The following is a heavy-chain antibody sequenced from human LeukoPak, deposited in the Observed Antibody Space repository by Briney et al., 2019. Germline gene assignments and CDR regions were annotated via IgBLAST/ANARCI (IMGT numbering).Heavy chain of an antibody. CDR1: GFTFSSYE. D-gene: IGHD3-10*01. J-gene: IGHJ6*03. V-gene: IGHV3-48*03. CDR3: AKDLNRGLLGYYMDV. CDR2: ISSSGSTI. Sequence: GGSLRLSCAASGFTFSSYEMNWVRQAPGKGLEWVSYISSSGSTIYYADSVKGRFTISRDNSKNTLYLQMNSLRAEDTAVYYCAKDLNRGLLGYYMDVWGKGTTVTISS.